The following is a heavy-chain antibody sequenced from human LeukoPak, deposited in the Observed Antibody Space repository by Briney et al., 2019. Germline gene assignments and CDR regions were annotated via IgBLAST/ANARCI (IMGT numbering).Heavy chain of an antibody. V-gene: IGHV5-51*01. D-gene: IGHD3-16*01. J-gene: IGHJ5*02. CDR3: AAGGASAP. CDR1: GYSFTSYW. Sequence: GESLKISCKGSGYSFTSYWIGWVRQMPGKGLEWMGVISPGDSGIRYSPSFQGQVTISVDKSISTAYLQWSSLKASDSAMYYCAAGGASAPWGQGTLVTVSS. CDR2: ISPGDSGI.